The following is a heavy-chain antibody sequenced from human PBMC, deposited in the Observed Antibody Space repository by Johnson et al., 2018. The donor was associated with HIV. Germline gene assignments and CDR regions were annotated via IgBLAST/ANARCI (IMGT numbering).Heavy chain of an antibody. J-gene: IGHJ3*02. CDR1: GFTFSNYA. CDR3: AKDGKAAAGTLGDPQSAFDI. V-gene: IGHV3-64*07. CDR2: ITSNGGST. Sequence: EVQLVESGGGVVQPGRSLRLSCAASGFTFSNYAMHWVRQAPGKGLEYVSAITSNGGSTGYADSVKGRFTISRDNAKNSLYLQMNSLRAEDTALCYCAKDGKAAAGTLGDPQSAFDIWGQGTLVSVSS. D-gene: IGHD6-13*01.